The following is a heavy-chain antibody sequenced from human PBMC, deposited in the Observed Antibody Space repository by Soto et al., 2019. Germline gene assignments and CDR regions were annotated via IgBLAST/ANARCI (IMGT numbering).Heavy chain of an antibody. Sequence: SETLSLTCAVYGGSFSGYYWSWIRQPPGKGLEWIGEIFHGGSTNYSPSLKSRVTISVDTSKNQVSLELSSVTAADTAVYYCARPHYDSNTFYYYFNYWGQGALVTVSS. CDR1: GGSFSGYY. J-gene: IGHJ4*02. V-gene: IGHV4-34*12. CDR3: ARPHYDSNTFYYYFNY. CDR2: IFHGGST. D-gene: IGHD3-22*01.